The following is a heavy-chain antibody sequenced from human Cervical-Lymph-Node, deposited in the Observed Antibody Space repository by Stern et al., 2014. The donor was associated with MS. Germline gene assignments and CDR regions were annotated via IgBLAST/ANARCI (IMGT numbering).Heavy chain of an antibody. V-gene: IGHV4-4*02. D-gene: IGHD4-23*01. Sequence: QLQLQESGPGLVKPSETLSLTCAVSGGSISDSNWWTWVRQSPGKGLEWIGEIYHSGITYYNPSLKGRVTISVDKSKTHFSLNVDSVTAADTAMYYCASSGNSRHDYWGQGTLVTVSS. CDR3: ASSGNSRHDY. CDR2: IYHSGIT. CDR1: GGSISDSNW. J-gene: IGHJ4*02.